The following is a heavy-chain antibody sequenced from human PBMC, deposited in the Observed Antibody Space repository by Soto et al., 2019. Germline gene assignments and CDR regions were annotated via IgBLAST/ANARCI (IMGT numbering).Heavy chain of an antibody. V-gene: IGHV1-69*08. CDR3: ARDPHGGGNTTDY. J-gene: IGHJ4*02. D-gene: IGHD3-16*01. CDR2: IIPILGIA. CDR1: GGTFSSYT. Sequence: QVQLVQSGAEVKKPGSSVKVSCKASGGTFSSYTISWVRQAPGQGLEWMGRIIPILGIANYAQKFQGRVTITADKSTSTAYMELISLRSEDTAVYYCARDPHGGGNTTDYWGQGTLVTVSS.